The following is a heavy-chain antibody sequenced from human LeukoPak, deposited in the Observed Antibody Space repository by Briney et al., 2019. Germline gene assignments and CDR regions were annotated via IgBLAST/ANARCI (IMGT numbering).Heavy chain of an antibody. D-gene: IGHD6-13*01. Sequence: ASVKVSCKTSGYTFTSYGVTWVRQAPGQGLEWMGWITAYNDNTNYAQKFQGRVTMTTDTSTSAAYMELRSLRSDDTAVYYCARDHPAVGLGWFDAWGQGTLVTVSS. CDR3: ARDHPAVGLGWFDA. J-gene: IGHJ5*02. CDR2: ITAYNDNT. V-gene: IGHV1-18*01. CDR1: GYTFTSYG.